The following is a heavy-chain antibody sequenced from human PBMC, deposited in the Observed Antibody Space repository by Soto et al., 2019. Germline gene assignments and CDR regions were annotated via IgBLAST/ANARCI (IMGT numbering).Heavy chain of an antibody. CDR1: GGSFSGYY. D-gene: IGHD2-8*02. Sequence: ASETLSLTCAVYGGSFSGYYWTWIRQPPGTGLEWIGEINHSGSTNYNPSLKSRGTISLDTSKNQFSLNLTSVTAADTAVDYCARDKITGLFDYWGQGTLVTVSS. J-gene: IGHJ4*02. V-gene: IGHV4-34*01. CDR2: INHSGST. CDR3: ARDKITGLFDY.